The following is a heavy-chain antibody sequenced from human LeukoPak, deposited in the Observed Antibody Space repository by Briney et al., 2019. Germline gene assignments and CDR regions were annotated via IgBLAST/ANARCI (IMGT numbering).Heavy chain of an antibody. Sequence: PSETLSLTCTVFGDSVSSSNYYWAWFRQPPGKGLDWTGSLYYDGRTYYSPSLESRVTVSVDTSKNQFALKLTSVTAADTAVYYCARSAYYDSSGYNYGFDYWGQGTLVTVSS. V-gene: IGHV4-39*01. CDR1: GDSVSSSNYY. CDR2: LYYDGRT. D-gene: IGHD3-22*01. J-gene: IGHJ4*02. CDR3: ARSAYYDSSGYNYGFDY.